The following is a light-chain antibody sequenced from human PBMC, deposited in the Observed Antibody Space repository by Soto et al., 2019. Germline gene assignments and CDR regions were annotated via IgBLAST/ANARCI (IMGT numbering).Light chain of an antibody. V-gene: IGKV3-11*01. CDR3: QQRSNGPAFT. J-gene: IGKJ2*01. CDR1: QSISRY. Sequence: EIVLTQSPATLSLSPGERATLSRRASQSISRYLAWYQQKPGQAPRLLIYDSSNRATGIPGRFSGSGSGTDFTLTISSLEPEDFAVYYCQQRSNGPAFTFGQGTKLEIK. CDR2: DSS.